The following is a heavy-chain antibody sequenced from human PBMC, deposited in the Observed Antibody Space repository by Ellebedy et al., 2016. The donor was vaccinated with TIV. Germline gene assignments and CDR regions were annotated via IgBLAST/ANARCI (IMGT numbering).Heavy chain of an antibody. D-gene: IGHD3-10*01. Sequence: SETLSLTCSVSGGSGSINTYFCNWIRQSPGKGLEWIAYIHYNGITDYNPSLRSRLTMSVDTSKNQFSLKLRSVTAADTAVYYCARDLAGGSGRFDPWGQGTLVTVSS. CDR2: IHYNGIT. J-gene: IGHJ5*02. CDR3: ARDLAGGSGRFDP. CDR1: GGSGSINTYF. V-gene: IGHV4-61*01.